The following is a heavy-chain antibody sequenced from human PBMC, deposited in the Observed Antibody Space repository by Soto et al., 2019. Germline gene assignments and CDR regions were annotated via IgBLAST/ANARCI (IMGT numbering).Heavy chain of an antibody. CDR3: AREYGNHDSRGYYAY. CDR1: GSCFTSYF. J-gene: IGHJ4*02. CDR2: INPSGGST. D-gene: IGHD3-22*01. Sequence: ASVKVSCKTSGSCFTSYFIHWVRQAPGQGLEWMGIINPSGGSTNYAQKLQGRVSMTRDRSTSTVHMELSSLRSDDTAMYYCAREYGNHDSRGYYAYCGQGTLV. V-gene: IGHV1-46*01.